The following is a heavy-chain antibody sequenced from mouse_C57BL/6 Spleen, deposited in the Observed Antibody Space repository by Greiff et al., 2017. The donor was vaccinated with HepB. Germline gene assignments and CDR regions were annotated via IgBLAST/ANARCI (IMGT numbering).Heavy chain of an antibody. D-gene: IGHD2-3*01. CDR1: GFSLTSYG. CDR3: AREIYDGYYGHFDV. V-gene: IGHV2-2*01. CDR2: IWSGGST. Sequence: VQVVESGPGLVQPSQSLSITCTVSGFSLTSYGVHWVRQSPGKGLEWLGVIWSGGSTDYNAAFISRLSISKDNSKSQVFFKMNSLQADDTAIYYCAREIYDGYYGHFDVWGTGTTVTVSS. J-gene: IGHJ1*03.